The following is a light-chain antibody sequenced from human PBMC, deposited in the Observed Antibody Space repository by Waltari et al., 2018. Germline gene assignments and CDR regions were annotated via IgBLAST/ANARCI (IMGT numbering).Light chain of an antibody. CDR2: EVS. CDR1: RSDIGAFHY. CDR3: SSYTRGTTLVV. J-gene: IGLJ2*01. V-gene: IGLV2-14*01. Sequence: QSDLTQPASVSGSPGQSITISCTGSRSDIGAFHYVAWYQLHPGKAPKHIIFEVSSRPSGVPNRFVGSKSGNAASLTISGLQAEDEAEYYCSSYTRGTTLVVFGGGTKVNVL.